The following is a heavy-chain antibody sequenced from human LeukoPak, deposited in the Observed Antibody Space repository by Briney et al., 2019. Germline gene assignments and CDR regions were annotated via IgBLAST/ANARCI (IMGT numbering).Heavy chain of an antibody. D-gene: IGHD5-18*01. Sequence: PSETLSLTCTVSGGSFSTSYWSWIRQPPGKGLEWIGYIYYSGSTNYNPSLQSRVTISVDTSKNQFSLKLSSVTAADTAVYYCARGERGYSYGKGGYYYGMDVWGQGTTVTVPS. CDR2: IYYSGST. J-gene: IGHJ6*02. CDR3: ARGERGYSYGKGGYYYGMDV. V-gene: IGHV4-59*01. CDR1: GGSFSTSY.